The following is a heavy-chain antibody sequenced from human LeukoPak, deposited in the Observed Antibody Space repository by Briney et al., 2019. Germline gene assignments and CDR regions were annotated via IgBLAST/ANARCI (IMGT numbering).Heavy chain of an antibody. J-gene: IGHJ4*02. V-gene: IGHV1-2*02. D-gene: IGHD1-26*01. CDR1: GYSFTGYY. CDR3: ARGVGATQSRY. Sequence: ASVKVSCKASGYSFTGYYLHWLRQAPGQGLEWMGWINPNSGGTNYAQKFQGRVTMTRDTSISTAYMELSGLRSDDTAVYYCARGVGATQSRYWGQGTLVTVSS. CDR2: INPNSGGT.